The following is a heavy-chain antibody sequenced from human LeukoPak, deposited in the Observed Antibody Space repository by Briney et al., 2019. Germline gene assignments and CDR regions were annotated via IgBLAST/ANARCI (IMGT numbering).Heavy chain of an antibody. V-gene: IGHV4-34*01. D-gene: IGHD3-9*01. CDR2: INHSGST. Sequence: PSETLSPTCAAYGGSFSGYYWSWIRQPPGKGLEWIGEINHSGSTNYNPSLKSRVTISVDTSKNQFSLKLSSVTAADTAVYYCARDRVLVMTGYPTGFDPWGQGTLVTVSS. CDR3: ARDRVLVMTGYPTGFDP. J-gene: IGHJ5*02. CDR1: GGSFSGYY.